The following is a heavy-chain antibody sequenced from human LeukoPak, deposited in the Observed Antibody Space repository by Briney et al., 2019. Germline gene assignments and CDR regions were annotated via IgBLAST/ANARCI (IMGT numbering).Heavy chain of an antibody. V-gene: IGHV3-30*04. CDR2: ISYDGSNK. Sequence: GGSLRLSCAAPGFTFSSYAMHWVRQAPGKGLEWVAVISYDGSNKYYADSVKGRFTISRDNSKNTLYLQMNSLRAEDTAVYYCARDSRVAVAGTSWFDPWGQGTLVTVSS. CDR1: GFTFSSYA. J-gene: IGHJ5*02. CDR3: ARDSRVAVAGTSWFDP. D-gene: IGHD6-19*01.